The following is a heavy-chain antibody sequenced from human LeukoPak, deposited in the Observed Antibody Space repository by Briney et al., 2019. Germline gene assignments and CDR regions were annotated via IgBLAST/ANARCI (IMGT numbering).Heavy chain of an antibody. CDR2: LYNTGSTGNT. CDR1: GDSITNYNYH. V-gene: IGHV4-39*07. J-gene: IGHJ6*02. CDR3: ARDFGAGSYRYGVDV. D-gene: IGHD3-10*01. Sequence: TSETLSLTCSVSGDSITNYNYHWGWIRQPPGNGLEWIGRLYNTGSTGNTDSNPSLQSRVTISADTSMNQIFLRLTSVTAADTAVYYCARDFGAGSYRYGVDVWGQGTTVTVSS.